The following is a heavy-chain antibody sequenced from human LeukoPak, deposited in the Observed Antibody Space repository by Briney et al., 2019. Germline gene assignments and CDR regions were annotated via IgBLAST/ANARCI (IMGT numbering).Heavy chain of an antibody. V-gene: IGHV3-66*02. J-gene: IGHJ4*02. CDR2: IYSGGST. CDR3: ARDRLSDYGDHGGDY. Sequence: GGSLRLSCAASGFTVSSNYMSWVRQAPGKGLEWVSVIYSGGSTYYADSVKGRFTSSRDNSKNTLYLQMNSLRAEDTAVYYCARDRLSDYGDHGGDYWGQGTLVTVSS. CDR1: GFTVSSNY. D-gene: IGHD4-17*01.